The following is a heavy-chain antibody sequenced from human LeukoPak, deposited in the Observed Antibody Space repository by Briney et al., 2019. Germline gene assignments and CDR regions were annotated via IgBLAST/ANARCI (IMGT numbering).Heavy chain of an antibody. Sequence: PGGSLRLSCAASGFTFSSYAMSWVRQAPGKGLEWVSAISGSGGSTYYADSVKGRFTISRDNSKNTLYLQINSLRAEDTAVYYCAKDSRYCSSTSCYRDYYYYGMDVWGQGTTVTVSS. V-gene: IGHV3-23*01. D-gene: IGHD2-2*01. CDR2: ISGSGGST. CDR3: AKDSRYCSSTSCYRDYYYYGMDV. CDR1: GFTFSSYA. J-gene: IGHJ6*02.